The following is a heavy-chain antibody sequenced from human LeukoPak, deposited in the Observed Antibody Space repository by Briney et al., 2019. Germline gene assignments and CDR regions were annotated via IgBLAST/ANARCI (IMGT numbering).Heavy chain of an antibody. CDR3: ARAGGYVWGSYRYDLSFDY. CDR1: GYTFTGYF. J-gene: IGHJ4*02. V-gene: IGHV1-2*02. CDR2: INPNSGGT. Sequence: ASVKVSCKASGYTFTGYFMHWVRQAPGQGLEWMGWINPNSGGTNYAQKFQGRVTMTTDTSISTAYMELSRLRYDDTAVYYCARAGGYVWGSYRYDLSFDYWGQGTLVTVSS. D-gene: IGHD3-16*02.